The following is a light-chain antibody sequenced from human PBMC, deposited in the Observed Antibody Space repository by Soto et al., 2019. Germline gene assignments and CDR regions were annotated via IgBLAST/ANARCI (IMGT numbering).Light chain of an antibody. CDR3: QSYDTSLRGFYV. J-gene: IGLJ1*01. V-gene: IGLV1-40*01. CDR1: SSNFGAGYD. CDR2: GNT. Sequence: QSVLTQPPSVSGAPGQRVTISCTGSSSNFGAGYDVHWYQQLPGTAPKLLIYGNTNRPSGVPDRFSGSKSGTSASLAITGLQAEDEADYYCQSYDTSLRGFYVFGTGTKLTVL.